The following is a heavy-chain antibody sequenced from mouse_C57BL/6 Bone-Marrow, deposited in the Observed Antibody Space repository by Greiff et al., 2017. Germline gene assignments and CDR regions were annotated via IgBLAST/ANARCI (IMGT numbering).Heavy chain of an antibody. V-gene: IGHV5-17*01. CDR2: ISSGSSTI. CDR1: GFTFSDYG. J-gene: IGHJ3*01. CDR3: ARGRNPWFAY. Sequence: EVQVVESGGGLVKPGGSLKLSCAASGFTFSDYGMHWVRQAPEKGLEWVAYISSGSSTIYYADTVKGRFTISRDNAKNTLFLQMTSLRSEDTAMYYCARGRNPWFAYWGQGTLVTVSA.